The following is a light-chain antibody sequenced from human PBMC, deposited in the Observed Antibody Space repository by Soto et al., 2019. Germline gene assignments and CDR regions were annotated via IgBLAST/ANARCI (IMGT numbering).Light chain of an antibody. Sequence: EIVLTQSPDTLSLSPGDRATLSCRASQSVGHMFLAWFQQKPGQAPRLLIFDAYRRATGIPDRFSGSGSGTNFALTISRLEPEDFALYYCHQYASSFGTFGQGTKVKIK. V-gene: IGKV3-20*01. CDR2: DAY. J-gene: IGKJ1*01. CDR3: HQYASSFGT. CDR1: QSVGHMF.